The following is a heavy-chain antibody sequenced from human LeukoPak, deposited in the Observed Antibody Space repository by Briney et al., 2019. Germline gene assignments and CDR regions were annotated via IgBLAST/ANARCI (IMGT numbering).Heavy chain of an antibody. CDR2: ISYDGSNK. D-gene: IGHD3-22*01. CDR3: AKTYYYDSSGYYPFDY. Sequence: PGGSLRLSCAASGFTFSSYAMHWVRQASDKGLEWVAVISYDGSNKYYADPVKGRFTISRDNSKNTLYLQMNSLRAEDTAVYYCAKTYYYDSSGYYPFDYWGQGTLVTVSS. CDR1: GFTFSSYA. V-gene: IGHV3-30*04. J-gene: IGHJ4*02.